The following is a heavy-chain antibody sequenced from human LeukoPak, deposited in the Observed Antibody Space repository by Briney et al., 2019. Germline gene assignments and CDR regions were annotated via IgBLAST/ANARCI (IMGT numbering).Heavy chain of an antibody. CDR1: GDTFTAYY. J-gene: IGHJ4*02. CDR3: GRDYGVTPRWGYFDN. CDR2: INPSSGST. Sequence: GSVKVSCEPSGDTFTAYYVRWVRQAPGEGLGWMGIINPSSGSTTYAQSFQGRVTMTRDTSTSTVYMELSTLRSEDTPVYYCGRDYGVTPRWGYFDNWGQGTLVTVSS. V-gene: IGHV1-46*01. D-gene: IGHD2-21*02.